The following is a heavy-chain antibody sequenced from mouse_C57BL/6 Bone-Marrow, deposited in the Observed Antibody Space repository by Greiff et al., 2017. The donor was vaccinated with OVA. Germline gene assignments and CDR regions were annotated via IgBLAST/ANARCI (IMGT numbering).Heavy chain of an antibody. CDR1: GYTFTSYG. V-gene: IGHV1-81*01. CDR3: ARRGGSSYGFAY. D-gene: IGHD1-1*01. J-gene: IGHJ3*01. Sequence: QVHVKQSGAELARPGASVKLSCKASGYTFTSYGISWVKQRTGQGLEWIGEIYPRSGNTYYDEKFKGKATLTADKSSSTAYMELRSLTSEDSAVYFCARRGGSSYGFAYWGQGTLVTVSA. CDR2: IYPRSGNT.